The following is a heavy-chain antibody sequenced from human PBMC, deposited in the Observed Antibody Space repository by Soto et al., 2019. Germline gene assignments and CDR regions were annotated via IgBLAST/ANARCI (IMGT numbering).Heavy chain of an antibody. CDR2: IYYSGST. D-gene: IGHD5-18*01. CDR1: GGSISSGGYY. V-gene: IGHV4-31*03. CDR3: ARSGYSYGPNPLLY. Sequence: SETLSLTCTVSGGSISSGGYYWSWIRQHPGKGLEWIGYIYYSGSTYYNPSLKSRVTISVDTSKNQFSLKLSSVTAADTAVYYCARSGYSYGPNPLLYWGQGTLITVSS. J-gene: IGHJ4*02.